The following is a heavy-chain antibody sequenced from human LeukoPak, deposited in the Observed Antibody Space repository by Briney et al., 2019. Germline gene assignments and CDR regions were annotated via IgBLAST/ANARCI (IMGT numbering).Heavy chain of an antibody. Sequence: GASVKVTCKASGYTLTCYDINWVRQATGQGLEWMGWMNPNSGNTGYAQKFQGRVTITRNTSISTAYMELSSLRSEDTAVYYCARRVTYYDILTGYLYYFDYWGQGTLVTVSS. CDR3: ARRVTYYDILTGYLYYFDY. CDR2: MNPNSGNT. J-gene: IGHJ4*02. V-gene: IGHV1-8*03. D-gene: IGHD3-9*01. CDR1: GYTLTCYD.